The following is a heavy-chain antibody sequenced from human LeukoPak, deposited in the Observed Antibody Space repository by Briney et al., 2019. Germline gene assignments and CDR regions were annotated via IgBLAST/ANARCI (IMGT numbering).Heavy chain of an antibody. D-gene: IGHD3-22*01. J-gene: IGHJ4*02. CDR2: INPNSGGI. CDR3: ARGTYYYDSSGYYDY. Sequence: ASVKVSCKASGYTFTGYYMHWVRQAPGQGLEWMGRINPNSGGINYAQKFQGRVTVTRDTSISTAYMELSRLRSDDTAVYYCARGTYYYDSSGYYDYWGQGTLVTVSS. CDR1: GYTFTGYY. V-gene: IGHV1-2*06.